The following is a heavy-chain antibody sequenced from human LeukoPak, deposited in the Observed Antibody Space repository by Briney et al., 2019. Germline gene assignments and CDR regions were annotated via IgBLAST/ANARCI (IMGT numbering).Heavy chain of an antibody. CDR1: GFTFSTYG. V-gene: IGHV3-30*18. CDR2: ISYDGSNQ. Sequence: PGGSLRLSCAASGFTFSTYGMHWVRQAPGKGLEWVAVISYDGSNQYYADSVKGRFTISRDNSKNTLYLQMNSLRAEDTAVYYCAKDFGALGRLRFAIDYWGQGTLVTVSS. J-gene: IGHJ4*02. CDR3: AKDFGALGRLRFAIDY. D-gene: IGHD5-12*01.